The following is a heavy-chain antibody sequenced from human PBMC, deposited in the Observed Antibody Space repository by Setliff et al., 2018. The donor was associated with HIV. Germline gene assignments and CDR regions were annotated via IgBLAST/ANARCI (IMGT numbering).Heavy chain of an antibody. CDR2: LFYNGNT. V-gene: IGHV4-39*01. D-gene: IGHD6-19*01. Sequence: SETLSLTCTVSGGSISNNSYYWGWVRQPPGKGLELIGNLFYNGNTYYNPSLKSRVTISVDTSKNQFSLKLSAVTAADTAIYFCARQFRYPNRAVAGVDYWGQGTLVTVSS. CDR3: ARQFRYPNRAVAGVDY. J-gene: IGHJ4*02. CDR1: GGSISNNSYY.